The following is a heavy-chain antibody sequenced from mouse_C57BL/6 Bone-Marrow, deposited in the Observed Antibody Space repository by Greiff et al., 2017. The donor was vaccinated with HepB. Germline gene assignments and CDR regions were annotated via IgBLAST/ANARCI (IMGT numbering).Heavy chain of an antibody. V-gene: IGHV1-81*01. Sequence: QVQLKESGAELARPGASVKLSCKASGYTFTSYGISWVKQRTGQGLEWIGEIYPRSGNTYYNEKFKGKATLTADKSSSTAYMELRSLTSEDSAVYFCARVQLRLRAYYYAMDYWGQGTSVTVSS. D-gene: IGHD3-2*02. CDR1: GYTFTSYG. J-gene: IGHJ4*01. CDR3: ARVQLRLRAYYYAMDY. CDR2: IYPRSGNT.